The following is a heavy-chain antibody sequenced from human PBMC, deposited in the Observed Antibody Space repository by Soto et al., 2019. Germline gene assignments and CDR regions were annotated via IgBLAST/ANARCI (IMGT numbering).Heavy chain of an antibody. J-gene: IGHJ5*02. V-gene: IGHV4-34*01. D-gene: IGHD2-2*01. CDR3: ARGGRYCSSTSCYDSQRNRKLYNWFDP. Sequence: SETLSLTCAVYGGSFSGYYWSWIRQPPGKGLEWIGEINHSGSTNYNPSLKSRVTISVDTSKNQFSLKLSSVTAADTAVYYCARGGRYCSSTSCYDSQRNRKLYNWFDPWGQGTLVTVSS. CDR2: INHSGST. CDR1: GGSFSGYY.